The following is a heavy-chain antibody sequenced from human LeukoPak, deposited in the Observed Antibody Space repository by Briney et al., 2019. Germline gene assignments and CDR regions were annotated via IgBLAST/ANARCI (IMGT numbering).Heavy chain of an antibody. D-gene: IGHD1-7*01. Sequence: SETLSLTCTVSGGSISSGGYYWSWIRQHPGTGLEWIGYIYYSGSTYYNPSLKSRVTISVGTSKNQFSLKLSSVTAADTAVYYCATWGLTGTAFDYWGQGTLVTVSS. J-gene: IGHJ4*02. CDR2: IYYSGST. CDR1: GGSISSGGYY. V-gene: IGHV4-31*03. CDR3: ATWGLTGTAFDY.